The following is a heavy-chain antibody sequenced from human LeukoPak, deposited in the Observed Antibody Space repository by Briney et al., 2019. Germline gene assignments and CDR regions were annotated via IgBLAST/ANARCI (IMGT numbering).Heavy chain of an antibody. CDR1: ESTFSDYA. CDR2: ITSSGDRT. J-gene: IGHJ3*02. CDR3: ARDQWVPTIGAGLDI. V-gene: IGHV3-23*01. D-gene: IGHD5-12*01. Sequence: GGSLRLSCAASESTFSDYAMTWVRQAPGKGLEWVSTITSSGDRTFYADAVKGRFTISRDNSKNILNLQMNSLRVEDTAVYYCARDQWVPTIGAGLDIWGPGTIVAVSS.